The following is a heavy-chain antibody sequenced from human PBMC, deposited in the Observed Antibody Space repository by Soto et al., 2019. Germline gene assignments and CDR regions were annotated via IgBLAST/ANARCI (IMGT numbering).Heavy chain of an antibody. CDR3: ASHVTMQMWSDLVN. D-gene: IGHD2-21*01. CDR2: IYYNGTT. V-gene: IGHV4-31*03. CDR1: GGAVNSGGFY. J-gene: IGHJ4*02. Sequence: QVQLQESGPRLVKPSQTLSLTCTVSGGAVNSGGFYWTWIRQQPGKGLEWVGTIYYNGTTYYNPSLRSRLFISVDMSKTQFSLTLTSVTAADTAVYFCASHVTMQMWSDLVNWGQGTLVTGSS.